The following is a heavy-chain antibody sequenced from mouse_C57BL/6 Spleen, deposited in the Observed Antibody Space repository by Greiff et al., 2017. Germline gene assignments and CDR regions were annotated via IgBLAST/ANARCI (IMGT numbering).Heavy chain of an antibody. CDR1: GYTFTDYY. J-gene: IGHJ2*01. V-gene: IGHV1-26*01. Sequence: VQLQQSGPELVKPGASVKISCKASGYTFTDYYMNWVKQSHGKSLEWIGDINPNNGGTSYNQKFKGKATLTVDKSSSTVYMELRSLTSEDSAVYYCARGGYWGQGTTLTVSS. CDR3: ARGGY. CDR2: INPNNGGT.